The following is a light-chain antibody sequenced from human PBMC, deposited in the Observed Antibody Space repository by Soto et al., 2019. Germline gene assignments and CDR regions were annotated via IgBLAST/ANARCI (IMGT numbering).Light chain of an antibody. J-gene: IGKJ1*01. Sequence: DIVLTQSPGTLSLSPGERATLSCRASQTVSSSSLAWYQQKPGQAPRLLIFGASTRAAGFPDRFSGSGSGTDFTLTISRLEPEDFAVYYCQQYCSSPRTFGQGTKVEIK. CDR2: GAS. CDR3: QQYCSSPRT. CDR1: QTVSSSS. V-gene: IGKV3-20*01.